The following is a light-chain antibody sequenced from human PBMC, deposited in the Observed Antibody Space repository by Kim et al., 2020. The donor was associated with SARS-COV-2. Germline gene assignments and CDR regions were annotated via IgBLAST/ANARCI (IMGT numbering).Light chain of an antibody. CDR3: QQYNSWLCT. CDR1: QSVSSN. Sequence: EIVMTQSPATLSVSPGERATLSCRASQSVSSNLAWYQQKPGQAPRLLIYDASTRATGIPARFSGSGSGTEFTLTISSLQSEDFAVYYCQQYNSWLCTFGQGTKLEI. V-gene: IGKV3-15*01. CDR2: DAS. J-gene: IGKJ2*02.